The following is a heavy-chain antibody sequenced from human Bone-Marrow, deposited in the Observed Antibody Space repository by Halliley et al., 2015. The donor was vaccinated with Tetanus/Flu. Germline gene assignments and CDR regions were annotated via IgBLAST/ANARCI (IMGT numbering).Heavy chain of an antibody. CDR1: GFTFSYYG. V-gene: IGHV3-30*03. D-gene: IGHD3-22*01. Sequence: SLRLSCSASGFTFSYYGLHWVRQAPGKGLEWVAIISYDGSIIYYADSLKGRFIISRDNSKDTLYLQMNSLSPDDTALYYCARTDRSGPDFWGQGTRVTVSS. CDR2: ISYDGSII. CDR3: ARTDRSGPDF. J-gene: IGHJ4*02.